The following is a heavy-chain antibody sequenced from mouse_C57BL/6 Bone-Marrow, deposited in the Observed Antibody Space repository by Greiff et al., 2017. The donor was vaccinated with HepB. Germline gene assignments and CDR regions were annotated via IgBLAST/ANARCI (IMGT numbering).Heavy chain of an antibody. CDR2: INPNNGGT. V-gene: IGHV1-26*01. J-gene: IGHJ1*03. CDR1: GYTFTDYY. D-gene: IGHD2-4*01. Sequence: VQLQQSGPELVKPGASVKISCKASGYTFTDYYMNWVKQSHGKSLEWIGDINPNNGGTSYNQKFKGKATLTVDKSSSTAYMELRSLTSEDSAVYYCARAIYYDWYFDVWRTGTTVTVSS. CDR3: ARAIYYDWYFDV.